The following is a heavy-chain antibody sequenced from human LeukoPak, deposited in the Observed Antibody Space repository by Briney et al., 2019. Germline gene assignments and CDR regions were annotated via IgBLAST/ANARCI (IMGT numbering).Heavy chain of an antibody. CDR1: GYTFTSYG. Sequence: GASAKVSCKASGYTFTSYGISWVRQAPGQGLEWMGWISAYNGNTNYAQKLQGRVTMTTDTSTSTAYMELRSLRSDDTAVYYCARAVGITGTRGRWFDPWGQGTLVTVSS. J-gene: IGHJ5*02. CDR3: ARAVGITGTRGRWFDP. D-gene: IGHD1-7*01. V-gene: IGHV1-18*01. CDR2: ISAYNGNT.